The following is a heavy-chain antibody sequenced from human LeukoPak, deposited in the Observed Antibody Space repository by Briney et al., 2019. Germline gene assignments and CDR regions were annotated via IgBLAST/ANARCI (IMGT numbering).Heavy chain of an antibody. D-gene: IGHD1-26*01. CDR2: ITSSSSYK. CDR1: GFTFNSYN. Sequence: GGSLRLSCTASGFTFNSYNMNWVRQAPGKGLEWVSSITSSSSYKYYADSVRGRFTISRDNAKNSLYLQMNSLRPEDTAVYYCARDPYSGNYGAYYYYYMDVWGKGTTVTISS. J-gene: IGHJ6*03. CDR3: ARDPYSGNYGAYYYYYMDV. V-gene: IGHV3-21*01.